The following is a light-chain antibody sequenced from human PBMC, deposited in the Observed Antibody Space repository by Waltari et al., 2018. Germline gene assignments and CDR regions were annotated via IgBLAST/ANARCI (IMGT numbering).Light chain of an antibody. CDR3: QAWGSSTEVV. Sequence: SYELTQPPSVSVSPGQTASITCSGHKWGDKYASWYQHKAGQSPVLVIYQDDRRPSGVPERFSGSNSGNTATLTISGTQAMDEADFYCQAWGSSTEVVFGGGTKLTVL. V-gene: IGLV3-1*01. CDR1: KWGDKY. CDR2: QDD. J-gene: IGLJ3*02.